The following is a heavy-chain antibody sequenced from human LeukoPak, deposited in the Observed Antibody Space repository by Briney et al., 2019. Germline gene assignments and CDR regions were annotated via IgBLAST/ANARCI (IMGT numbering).Heavy chain of an antibody. CDR1: GGSINSTSHF. V-gene: IGHV4-39*07. Sequence: SETLSLTCTVSGGSINSTSHFWGWIRQPPGKGLEWIGSIFYSGSPYYNPSLKSRVAISVDTSKNQFSLKLSSVTAADTAVYYCARGPGGSGYSGLDYWGQGTLVTVSS. CDR2: IFYSGSP. D-gene: IGHD3-22*01. CDR3: ARGPGGSGYSGLDY. J-gene: IGHJ4*02.